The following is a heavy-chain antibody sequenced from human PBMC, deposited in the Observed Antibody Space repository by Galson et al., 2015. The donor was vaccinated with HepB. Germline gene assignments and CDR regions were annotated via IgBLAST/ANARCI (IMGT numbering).Heavy chain of an antibody. J-gene: IGHJ4*02. CDR3: ARQYATSGYYPY. V-gene: IGHV1-69*13. CDR1: GGTFSTYT. CDR2: IIPIFGSA. Sequence: SVKVSCKASGGTFSTYTLSWVRQAPGQGLEWMGGIIPIFGSANYAQKFQGRVTITADESTSTTYMELRSLRSEDTAVYYCARQYATSGYYPYCGQATLVTVS. D-gene: IGHD3-22*01.